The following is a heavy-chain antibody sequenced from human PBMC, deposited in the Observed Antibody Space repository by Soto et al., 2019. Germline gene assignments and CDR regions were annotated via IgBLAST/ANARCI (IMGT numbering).Heavy chain of an antibody. CDR1: GGTLSTYS. D-gene: IGHD3-9*01. CDR2: IITFVGKA. J-gene: IGHJ6*03. V-gene: IGHV1-69*08. CDR3: ARVTGVHDSGGNYRDV. Sequence: QVQLVQSGPEVKKPGSSVKVSCKTSGGTLSTYSFSWVRQAPGQRLEWVGRIITFVGKAHVAQEFQGRVTITAERSTDSVYMELRKLTPDDPAVYYFARVTGVHDSGGNYRDVRGTGTTVTVSS.